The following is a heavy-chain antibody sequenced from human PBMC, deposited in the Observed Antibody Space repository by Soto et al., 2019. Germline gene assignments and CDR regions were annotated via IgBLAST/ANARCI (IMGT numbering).Heavy chain of an antibody. D-gene: IGHD6-13*01. CDR1: GFSFSDYA. J-gene: IGHJ4*02. Sequence: GGSLRLSCAASGFSFSDYAMSWVRQAPGKGLEWVSVISESGGRTHYADSVRGRFTVSRDNSKNSLSLRMNSLRDEDTAVYFCPKRSPYSSGWYSPIFDYWGQGALVTLSS. CDR2: ISESGGRT. CDR3: PKRSPYSSGWYSPIFDY. V-gene: IGHV3-23*01.